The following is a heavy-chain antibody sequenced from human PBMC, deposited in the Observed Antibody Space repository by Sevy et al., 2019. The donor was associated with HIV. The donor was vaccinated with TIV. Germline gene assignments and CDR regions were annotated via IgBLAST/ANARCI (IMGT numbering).Heavy chain of an antibody. CDR1: GFTLSDYA. CDR2: ISSHGGYI. Sequence: GGSLRLSCAASGFTLSDYAMHWVRQAPGKGLEYVSGISSHGGYIFYANSVKGRFTISRDTSKNTLYLQMGSLRGEDMAVYYCAGEGRAEAGTGGFDYWGLGTLVTVSS. V-gene: IGHV3-64*01. CDR3: AGEGRAEAGTGGFDY. J-gene: IGHJ4*02. D-gene: IGHD6-19*01.